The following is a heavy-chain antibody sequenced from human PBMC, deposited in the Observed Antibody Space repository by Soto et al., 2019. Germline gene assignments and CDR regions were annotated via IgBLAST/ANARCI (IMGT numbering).Heavy chain of an antibody. V-gene: IGHV3-23*01. CDR3: ARDSYGDYPVYYYGMDV. D-gene: IGHD4-17*01. CDR2: ISGGGGST. J-gene: IGHJ6*02. Sequence: HPGGSLRLSCAASGFTFGSYPMHWVRQAPGEGQGLRSGKGLEWVSAISGGGGSTYYADSVKGRFTISRDSSKNTLYLQMNSLRAEDTAVYYCARDSYGDYPVYYYGMDVWGQGTTVTVSS. CDR1: GFTFGSYP.